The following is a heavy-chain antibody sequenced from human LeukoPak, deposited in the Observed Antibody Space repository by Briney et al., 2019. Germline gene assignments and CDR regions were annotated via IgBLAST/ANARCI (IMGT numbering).Heavy chain of an antibody. D-gene: IGHD3-16*01. J-gene: IGHJ6*02. CDR3: ARVGLPLYYYYYGMDV. CDR1: GFTFSSYA. Sequence: PGRSLRLSCAASGFTFSSYAMHWVRQAPGKGLEWVAVISYDGSNKYYADSVKGRFTISRDNSKNTLYLQMNSLRAEDTAVYYCARVGLPLYYYYYGMDVWGQGTTVTVSS. CDR2: ISYDGSNK. V-gene: IGHV3-30-3*01.